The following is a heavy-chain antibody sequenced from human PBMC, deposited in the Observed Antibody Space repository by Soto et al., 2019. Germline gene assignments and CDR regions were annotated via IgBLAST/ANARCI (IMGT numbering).Heavy chain of an antibody. CDR1: GGSISSDGDYYR. Sequence: QMQLQESGPGLVSPSQTLSLTCTVSGGSISSDGDYYRWSWIRQHPGKGLECIGYIYDSGSPYYPPSLESRVTVSVDTSKNQFSLRLSSLTAPDTAVYYSARVRETYFDSWGQGILVTVSS. J-gene: IGHJ4*02. CDR2: IYDSGSP. V-gene: IGHV4-31*03. CDR3: ARVRETYFDS.